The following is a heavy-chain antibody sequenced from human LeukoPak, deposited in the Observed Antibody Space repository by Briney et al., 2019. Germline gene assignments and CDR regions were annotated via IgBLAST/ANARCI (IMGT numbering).Heavy chain of an antibody. J-gene: IGHJ5*02. V-gene: IGHV1-2*02. D-gene: IGHD3-3*01. Sequence: ASVKVSCKASGYTFTGYYMHWVRQAPGQGLEWMGWINPNSGGTNYAQKFQGRVTMTRDTSISTAYMELSRLRSDDTAVYYCARDRDFWSGYQENWFDPWGQGTLVTVSS. CDR1: GYTFTGYY. CDR2: INPNSGGT. CDR3: ARDRDFWSGYQENWFDP.